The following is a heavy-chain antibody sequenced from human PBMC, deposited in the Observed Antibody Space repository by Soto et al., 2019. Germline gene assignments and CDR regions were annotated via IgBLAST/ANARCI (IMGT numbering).Heavy chain of an antibody. J-gene: IGHJ6*02. V-gene: IGHV3-30-3*01. Sequence: GGSLRLSCAASGFTFSSYAMHWVRQAPGKGLEREAVISYDGSNKYYADSVKGRFTISRDNSKNTLYLQMNSMRAEDTAVYYCARGYCSGGSCYSPNYYYYGMDVWGQGTTVTVSS. CDR2: ISYDGSNK. CDR1: GFTFSSYA. D-gene: IGHD2-15*01. CDR3: ARGYCSGGSCYSPNYYYYGMDV.